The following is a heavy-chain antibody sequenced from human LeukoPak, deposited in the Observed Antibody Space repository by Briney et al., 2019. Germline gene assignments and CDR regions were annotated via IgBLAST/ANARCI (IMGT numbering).Heavy chain of an antibody. D-gene: IGHD6-6*01. Sequence: ASVKVSCKASGYTFTSYAMHWVRQAPGQGLEWMGWMNPNSGNTGYAQKFQGRVTITRNTSISTAYMELSSLRSEDTAVYYCARGTIAARPRYNDWFDPWGQGTLVTVSS. CDR3: ARGTIAARPRYNDWFDP. J-gene: IGHJ5*02. CDR2: MNPNSGNT. CDR1: GYTFTSYA. V-gene: IGHV1-8*03.